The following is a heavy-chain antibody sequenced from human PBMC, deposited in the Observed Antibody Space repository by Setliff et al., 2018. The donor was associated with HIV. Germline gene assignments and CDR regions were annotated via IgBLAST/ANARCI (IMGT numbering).Heavy chain of an antibody. CDR3: ARDRHYYDGTGYWYFDL. D-gene: IGHD3-22*01. Sequence: GSLRLSCAASGFTFSHAWMSWVRQAPGNGLEWVANIKQDGSEKYFVDSVKGRFTISRDNAKNSLYLQMNSLRAEDTAVYYCARDRHYYDGTGYWYFDLWGRGTLVTVSS. V-gene: IGHV3-7*01. CDR1: GFTFSHAW. CDR2: IKQDGSEK. J-gene: IGHJ2*01.